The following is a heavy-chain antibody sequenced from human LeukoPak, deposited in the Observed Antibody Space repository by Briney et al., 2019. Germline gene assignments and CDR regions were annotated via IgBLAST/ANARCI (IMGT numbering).Heavy chain of an antibody. CDR3: TRHVPNSGYANFDY. CDR1: GFTFSGSA. CDR2: IRSKANSYAT. Sequence: GGSLRLSCAASGFTFSGSAMHWVRQASGQGLEWVGRIRSKANSYATAYAASVKGRFTISRDDSKNTAYLQMNSLKTEDTAVYYCTRHVPNSGYANFDYWGQGTLVTVSS. V-gene: IGHV3-73*01. D-gene: IGHD5-12*01. J-gene: IGHJ4*02.